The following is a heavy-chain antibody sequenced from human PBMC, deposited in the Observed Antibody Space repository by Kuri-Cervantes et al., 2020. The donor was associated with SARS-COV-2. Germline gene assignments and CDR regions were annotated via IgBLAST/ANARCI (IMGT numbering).Heavy chain of an antibody. CDR3: ARDCGMATTETPYDAFDI. CDR1: GYTFTGYY. Sequence: ASVKVSCKASGYTFTGYYMHWVRQAPGQGLEWMGWINPNSGGTNYAQKFQGRVTMTRDTSISTAYMELSRLRSDDTAVYYCARDCGMATTETPYDAFDIWGQGTMVTVSS. V-gene: IGHV1-2*02. J-gene: IGHJ3*02. CDR2: INPNSGGT. D-gene: IGHD5-24*01.